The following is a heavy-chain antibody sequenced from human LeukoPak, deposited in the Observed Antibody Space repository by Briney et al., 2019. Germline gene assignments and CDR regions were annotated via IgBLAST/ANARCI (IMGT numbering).Heavy chain of an antibody. CDR3: ARAPATAATIDY. V-gene: IGHV3-11*01. CDR1: GFSMSVYW. Sequence: GGSLRLSCEASGFSMSVYWMSWVRQAPGKGLEWVSYISSSGSTIYYADSVKGRFTISRDNAKNSLYLQMNSLRAEDTAVYYCARAPATAATIDYWGQGTLVTVSS. D-gene: IGHD2-15*01. J-gene: IGHJ4*02. CDR2: ISSSGSTI.